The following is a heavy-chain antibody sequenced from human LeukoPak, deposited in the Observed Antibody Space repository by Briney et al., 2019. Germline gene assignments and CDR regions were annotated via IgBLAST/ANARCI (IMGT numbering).Heavy chain of an antibody. J-gene: IGHJ4*02. CDR1: GGSFSGYY. D-gene: IGHD6-19*01. CDR2: IYTSGST. CDR3: ARLQWLGGYYFDY. Sequence: SETLSLTCAVYGGSFSGYYWSWIRQPAGMGLEWIGRIYTSGSTNYNPSLKSRVTMSVDTSKNQFSLKLSSVTAADTAVYYCARLQWLGGYYFDYWGQGTLVTVSS. V-gene: IGHV4-59*10.